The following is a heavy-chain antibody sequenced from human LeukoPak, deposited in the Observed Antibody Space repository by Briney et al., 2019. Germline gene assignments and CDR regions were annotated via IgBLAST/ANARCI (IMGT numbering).Heavy chain of an antibody. Sequence: PSETLSLTCTVSGGSISSSSYYWSWIRQPPGKGLEWIGYIYYSGSTYYNPSLKSRVTISVDTSKNQFSLKLGSVTAADTAVYYCASNSGRSYWYFDLWGRGTLVTVSS. CDR3: ASNSGRSYWYFDL. V-gene: IGHV4-30-4*01. CDR2: IYYSGST. CDR1: GGSISSSSYY. J-gene: IGHJ2*01. D-gene: IGHD4-23*01.